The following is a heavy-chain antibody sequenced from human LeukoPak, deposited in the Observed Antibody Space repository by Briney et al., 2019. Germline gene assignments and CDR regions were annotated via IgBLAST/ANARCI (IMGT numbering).Heavy chain of an antibody. CDR3: ARVVAVAGTCWFDP. J-gene: IGHJ5*02. D-gene: IGHD6-19*01. Sequence: SETLSLTCTVSGGSISSYYWSWIRQPPGKGLEWIGYIYTSGSTNYNPSLKSRVTMSVDTSKNQFSLKLSSVTAADTAVYYCARVVAVAGTCWFDPWGQGTLVTVSS. CDR2: IYTSGST. CDR1: GGSISSYY. V-gene: IGHV4-4*09.